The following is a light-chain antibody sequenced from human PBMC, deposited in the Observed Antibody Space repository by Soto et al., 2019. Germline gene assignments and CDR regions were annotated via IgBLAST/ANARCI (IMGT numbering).Light chain of an antibody. Sequence: QSVLTQPPSASGTPGQRVTISCSGSSSNIGSNTVNWYQQLPGTAPELLIYSNNQRPSGVPDRFSGSKSGTSASLAISGLQSEDEADYYCAAWDDSLNGPGVVFGGGTKVTVL. CDR3: AAWDDSLNGPGVV. CDR1: SSNIGSNT. V-gene: IGLV1-44*01. CDR2: SNN. J-gene: IGLJ2*01.